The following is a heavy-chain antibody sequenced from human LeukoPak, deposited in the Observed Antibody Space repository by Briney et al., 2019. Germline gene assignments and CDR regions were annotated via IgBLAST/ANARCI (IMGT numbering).Heavy chain of an antibody. CDR2: IYHSGST. Sequence: SETLSLTCAVSGGSISSSNWWSWVRQPPGKGLEWIGEIYHSGSTNYNPSLKSRVTISVDKSKNQFSLKLSSVTAADTAVYYCARHYYDSSGYYYFFDYWGQGTLVTVSS. V-gene: IGHV4-4*02. J-gene: IGHJ4*02. D-gene: IGHD3-22*01. CDR1: GGSISSSNW. CDR3: ARHYYDSSGYYYFFDY.